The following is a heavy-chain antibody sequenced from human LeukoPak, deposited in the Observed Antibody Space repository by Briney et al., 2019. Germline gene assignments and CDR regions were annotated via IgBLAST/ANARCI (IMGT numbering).Heavy chain of an antibody. J-gene: IGHJ4*02. CDR3: ARDSYSSTSS. CDR1: GFTFTGHY. CDR2: INPNSGGT. D-gene: IGHD6-13*01. Sequence: GASVKVSCKASGFTFTGHYMHWVRQAPGQGLEWMGWINPNSGGTNYAQKFQGRVTMTRDTSISTAYMELSRLRSDDTAVYYCARDSYSSTSSWGQGTLVTVSS. V-gene: IGHV1-2*02.